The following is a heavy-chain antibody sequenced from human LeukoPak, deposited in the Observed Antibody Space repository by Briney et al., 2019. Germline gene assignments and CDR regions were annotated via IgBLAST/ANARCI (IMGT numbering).Heavy chain of an antibody. CDR3: ARDPVAADVDLDY. J-gene: IGHJ4*02. D-gene: IGHD6-25*01. V-gene: IGHV1-2*02. Sequence: ASVKVSCKASGYTFTDYYIHWVRQAPGQGLEWVGWINAKSGGTNYAQKFQGRVTMTRDTSISTAYMELSSLRSDDTAVYYCARDPVAADVDLDYWGQGTLVTVSS. CDR1: GYTFTDYY. CDR2: INAKSGGT.